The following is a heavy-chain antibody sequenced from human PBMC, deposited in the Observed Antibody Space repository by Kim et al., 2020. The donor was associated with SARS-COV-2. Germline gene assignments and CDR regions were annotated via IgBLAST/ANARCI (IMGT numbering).Heavy chain of an antibody. CDR3: ARIETGGFEY. V-gene: IGHV4-4*02. CDR2: T. D-gene: IGHD7-27*01. Sequence: TNSNPSLKSRVTISVDKSKNQFSLKLSSVTAADTAVYYCARIETGGFEYWGQGTLVTVSS. J-gene: IGHJ4*02.